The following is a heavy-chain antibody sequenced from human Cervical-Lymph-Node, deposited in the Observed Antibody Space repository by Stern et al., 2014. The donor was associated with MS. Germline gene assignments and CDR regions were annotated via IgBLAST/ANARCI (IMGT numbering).Heavy chain of an antibody. Sequence: VQLVESGAEVKKPGASVKVSCKASGYTFTDYYMHWVRQAPGQGLEWMGWINPKNGGTVYAPKYRGRVTMTRDTSIATSYMELSSLTSDDSACYYCAKEKQYTYGLDYWGQGTLVTVSS. J-gene: IGHJ4*02. CDR2: INPKNGGT. V-gene: IGHV1-2*02. D-gene: IGHD5-18*01. CDR3: AKEKQYTYGLDY. CDR1: GYTFTDYY.